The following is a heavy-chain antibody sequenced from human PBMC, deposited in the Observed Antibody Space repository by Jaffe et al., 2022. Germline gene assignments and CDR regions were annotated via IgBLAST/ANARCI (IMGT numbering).Heavy chain of an antibody. V-gene: IGHV3-30*02. J-gene: IGHJ5*02. CDR3: VKNGGSCTGGLCWPNWFDP. CDR2: VWYDGSNQ. D-gene: IGHD2-8*02. CDR1: GFIFSDYG. Sequence: QVQLVESGGGVVQPGGSLRLSCAASGFIFSDYGMHWIRQGPGKGLEWVAYVWYDGSNQHYVDSVKGRFTISRDNSRNTLYLQMNSLTTEDTALYYCVKNGGSCTGGLCWPNWFDPWGQGTLVTVSS.